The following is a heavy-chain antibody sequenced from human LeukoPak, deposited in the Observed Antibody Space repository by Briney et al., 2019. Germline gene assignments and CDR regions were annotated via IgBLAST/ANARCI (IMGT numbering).Heavy chain of an antibody. V-gene: IGHV1-69*13. CDR1: GGTFSSYA. CDR2: IIPIFGTA. J-gene: IGHJ6*02. Sequence: GASVKVSCKASGGTFSSYAISWVRQAPGQGLEWMGGIIPIFGTAKYAQKFQGRVTITADESTSTAYMELSSLRSEDTAVYYCASEPRGNYYYGMDVWGQGTTVTVSS. CDR3: ASEPRGNYYYGMDV.